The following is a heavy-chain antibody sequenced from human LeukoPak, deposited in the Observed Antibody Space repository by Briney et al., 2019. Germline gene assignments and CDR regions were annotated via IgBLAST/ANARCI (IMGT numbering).Heavy chain of an antibody. CDR1: GFTFSSYS. J-gene: IGHJ3*02. D-gene: IGHD6-13*01. CDR2: ISSSSSYI. Sequence: GGSLRLSCAASGFTFSSYSMNWVRQAPGKGLEWVSSISSSSSYIYYADSVKGRFTISRDNAKNSLYLQMNSLRAEDTAVYYCARDPPTPSSSWYPDAFDIWGQGTMVTVSS. V-gene: IGHV3-21*01. CDR3: ARDPPTPSSSWYPDAFDI.